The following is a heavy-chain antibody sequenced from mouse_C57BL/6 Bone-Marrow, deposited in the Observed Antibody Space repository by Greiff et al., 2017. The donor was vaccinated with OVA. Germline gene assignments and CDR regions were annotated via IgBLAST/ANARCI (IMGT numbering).Heavy chain of an antibody. V-gene: IGHV14-4*01. CDR1: GFNIKDDY. J-gene: IGHJ1*03. D-gene: IGHD1-1*01. Sequence: EVKLQESGAELVRPGASVTLSCTASGFNIKDDYMHWVKQRPEQGLEWIGWIDPENGDTEYASKFQGKATITADTSSNTAYLQLSSLTSEDTAVYYCTTVTTVPGYFDVWGTGTTVTVSS. CDR3: TTVTTVPGYFDV. CDR2: IDPENGDT.